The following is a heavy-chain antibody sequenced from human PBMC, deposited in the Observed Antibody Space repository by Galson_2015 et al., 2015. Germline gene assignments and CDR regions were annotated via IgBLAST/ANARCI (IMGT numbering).Heavy chain of an antibody. V-gene: IGHV3-23*01. D-gene: IGHD3-3*01. CDR1: GFTFSSYA. J-gene: IGHJ4*02. CDR2: ISGSGGST. CDR3: AKDPRGYDFWSGYSDY. Sequence: SLRLSCAASGFTFSSYAMSWVRQAPGKGLEWVSAISGSGGSTYYADSVKGRFTISRDNSKNTLYLQMNSLRAEDTAVYYCAKDPRGYDFWSGYSDYWGQGTLVTVSS.